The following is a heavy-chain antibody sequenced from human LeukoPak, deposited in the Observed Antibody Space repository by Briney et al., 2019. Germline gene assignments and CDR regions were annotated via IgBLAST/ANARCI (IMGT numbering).Heavy chain of an antibody. J-gene: IGHJ4*02. V-gene: IGHV3-7*01. CDR3: AREPLAVAGTNFDY. Sequence: PGGSLRLSCIDSGFTFSNFWMTWVRQAPGKGLEWVATIKQDETEKYYVDSVKGRFTISRDNAKNSLYLQMNSLRAEDTAVCYCAREPLAVAGTNFDYWGQGTLVTVSS. D-gene: IGHD6-19*01. CDR2: IKQDETEK. CDR1: GFTFSNFW.